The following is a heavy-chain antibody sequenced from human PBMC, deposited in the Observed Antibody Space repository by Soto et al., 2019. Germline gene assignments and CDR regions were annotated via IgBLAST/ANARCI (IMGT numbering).Heavy chain of an antibody. J-gene: IGHJ6*03. Sequence: EVELVESGGGLEQPGRSLRLSCSASGFTFDDYAMHWVRQAPGKGLEWVSGISWNSGSIAYADSVKGRFTISRDNAKNSLYLQMNSLRAEDTALYYCAKGVALGYCTSTSCHNYYMDVWGKGTTVTVSS. CDR3: AKGVALGYCTSTSCHNYYMDV. CDR2: ISWNSGSI. V-gene: IGHV3-9*01. CDR1: GFTFDDYA. D-gene: IGHD2-2*02.